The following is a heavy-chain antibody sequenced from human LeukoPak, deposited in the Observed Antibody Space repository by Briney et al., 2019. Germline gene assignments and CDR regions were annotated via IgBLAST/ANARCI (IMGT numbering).Heavy chain of an antibody. Sequence: GGSLRLSCAASGFTFSSYSMNWVRQAPGKGLEWVSYISSSSSTIYYADSVKGRFTISRDNAKNSPYLQMNSLRDEDTAVYYCAREAIFGVAPAYGMDVWGQGTTVTVSS. CDR1: GFTFSSYS. J-gene: IGHJ6*02. D-gene: IGHD3-3*01. CDR2: ISSSSSTI. V-gene: IGHV3-48*02. CDR3: AREAIFGVAPAYGMDV.